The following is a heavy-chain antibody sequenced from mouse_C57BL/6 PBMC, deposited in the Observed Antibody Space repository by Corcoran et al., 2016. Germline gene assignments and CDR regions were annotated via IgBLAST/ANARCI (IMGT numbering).Heavy chain of an antibody. D-gene: IGHD1-1*01. Sequence: QVTLIDTGPGILQSFETLRLTCSFSGVSLSTSAMGVSWIRPPAGKGPEWLAHIYWDDAKRYNPSLKSLLTISKDTSRNQVFLKITSVDTADTATYYCARSGYGSSDYAVDYWGQGTSVTVS. CDR2: IYWDDAK. CDR1: GVSLSTSAMG. J-gene: IGHJ4*01. CDR3: ARSGYGSSDYAVDY. V-gene: IGHV8-12*01.